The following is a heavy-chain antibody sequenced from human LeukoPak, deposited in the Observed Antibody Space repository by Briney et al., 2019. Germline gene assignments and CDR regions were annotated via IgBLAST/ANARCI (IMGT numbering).Heavy chain of an antibody. CDR1: GGSISSSSYY. Sequence: SETLSLTCTVSGGSISSSSYYWGWIRQPPGKGLEWIGSIYYSGSTYYNPSLKSRVTISVHTSKNQFSLKLSSVTAADTAIYYCAGPTMYNNSWYGGPYAFDVWGQGTMVTVSS. V-gene: IGHV4-39*07. D-gene: IGHD6-13*01. CDR2: IYYSGST. CDR3: AGPTMYNNSWYGGPYAFDV. J-gene: IGHJ3*01.